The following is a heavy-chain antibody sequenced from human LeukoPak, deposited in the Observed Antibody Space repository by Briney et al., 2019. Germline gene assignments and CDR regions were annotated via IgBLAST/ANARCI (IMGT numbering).Heavy chain of an antibody. V-gene: IGHV3-7*03. J-gene: IGHJ4*02. CDR3: TRQTERDAYNRY. CDR2: TRQDGSVQ. Sequence: PGGSLRLSCVASGFTFSSFWMSWVRQTPGKGLEWVANTRQDGSVQNYVDSVNGRFTISRDNAKNSVYLQLNSLRAEDTAVYYCTRQTERDAYNRYWGQGTLVTVSS. CDR1: GFTFSSFW. D-gene: IGHD5-24*01.